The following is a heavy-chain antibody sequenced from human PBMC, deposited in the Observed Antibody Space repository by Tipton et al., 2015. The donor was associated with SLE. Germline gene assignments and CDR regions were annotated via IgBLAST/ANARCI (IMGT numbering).Heavy chain of an antibody. CDR3: ARGEWEQHYFDY. CDR2: INHSGST. Sequence: TLSLTCAVYGGSFSGDYWSWIRQPPGEGLEWIGEINHSGSTNYNPSLKSRVTISVDTSKNQFPLKLSSVTAADTAVYYCARGEWEQHYFDYWGQGTLVTVSS. D-gene: IGHD1-26*01. J-gene: IGHJ4*02. CDR1: GGSFSGDY. V-gene: IGHV4-34*01.